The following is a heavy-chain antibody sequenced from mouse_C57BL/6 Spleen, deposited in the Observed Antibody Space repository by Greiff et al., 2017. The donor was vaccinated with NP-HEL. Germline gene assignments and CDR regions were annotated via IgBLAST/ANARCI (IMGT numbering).Heavy chain of an antibody. Sequence: QVQLQQPGAELVRPGSSVKLSCKASGYTFTSYWMHWVKQRPIQGLEWIGNIDPSDSETHYNQKFKDKATLTVDKSSSTAYMHLSSLTSEDSAVYYCARGDYDYGWYFDVWGTGTTVTVSS. J-gene: IGHJ1*03. CDR2: IDPSDSET. CDR1: GYTFTSYW. V-gene: IGHV1-52*01. D-gene: IGHD2-4*01. CDR3: ARGDYDYGWYFDV.